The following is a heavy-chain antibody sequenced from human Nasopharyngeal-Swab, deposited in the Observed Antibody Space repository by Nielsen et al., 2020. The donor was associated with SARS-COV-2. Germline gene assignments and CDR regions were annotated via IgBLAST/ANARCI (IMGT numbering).Heavy chain of an antibody. CDR3: ARGGHRDYYGSRGVNYFDY. D-gene: IGHD3-10*01. J-gene: IGHJ4*02. CDR2: IYPGDSDT. Sequence: VRQMPGKGLEWMGIIYPGDSDTRYSPSFQGQVTISADKSISTAYLQWSSLKASDTAMYYCARGGHRDYYGSRGVNYFDYWGQGTRVTVSS. V-gene: IGHV5-51*01.